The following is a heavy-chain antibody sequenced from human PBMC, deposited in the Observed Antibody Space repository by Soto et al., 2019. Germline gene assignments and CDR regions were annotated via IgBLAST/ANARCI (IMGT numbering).Heavy chain of an antibody. Sequence: GPTLVNPTQTLTLTCTFSGFSLSTSGVGVGWIRQPPGKALEWLAVIYWDDDKRYSPSLKSRLTITKDTSKNQVVLTMTNMDPVDTATYYCAHRRLGYCSGGNCYVLRWFDPWGQGTLVNVSS. CDR2: IYWDDDK. V-gene: IGHV2-5*02. D-gene: IGHD2-15*01. CDR1: GFSLSTSGVG. CDR3: AHRRLGYCSGGNCYVLRWFDP. J-gene: IGHJ5*02.